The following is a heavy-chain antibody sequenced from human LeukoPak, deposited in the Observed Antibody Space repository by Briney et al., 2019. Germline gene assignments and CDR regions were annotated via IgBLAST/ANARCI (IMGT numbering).Heavy chain of an antibody. Sequence: GGSLRLSCAASGFTFSDYYMSWVRQAPGKGLEWVSLIYSGGNTYYADSVKGRFTISRDNSKNTLYLQMNSLRAEDTALYYCAGGLGQYNWNDGYWGQGTLVTVSS. CDR1: GFTFSDYY. CDR2: IYSGGNT. D-gene: IGHD1-20*01. CDR3: AGGLGQYNWNDGY. V-gene: IGHV3-53*01. J-gene: IGHJ4*02.